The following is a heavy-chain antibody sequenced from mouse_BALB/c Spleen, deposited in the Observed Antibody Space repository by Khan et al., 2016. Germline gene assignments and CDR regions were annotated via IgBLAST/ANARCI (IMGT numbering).Heavy chain of an antibody. J-gene: IGHJ1*01. CDR3: AKSNDWYFDV. CDR2: IYPYNGGT. CDR1: GYTFTDYN. Sequence: VQLQQSGPDLVKPGASVKISCKASGYTFTDYNMHWVKQSHGKSLEWIGYIYPYNGGTGYNQKFKNKATLTVDNSSSTASMELLSLTSEDSAVYYCAKSNDWYFDVWGAGTTVTVAS. V-gene: IGHV1S29*02.